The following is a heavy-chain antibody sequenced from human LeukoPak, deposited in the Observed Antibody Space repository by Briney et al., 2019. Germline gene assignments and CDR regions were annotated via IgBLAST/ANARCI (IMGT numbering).Heavy chain of an antibody. CDR2: ISYDGSNK. D-gene: IGHD1-20*01. Sequence: GGSLRLSCAASGFTFSSYAMHWVRQAPGKGLEWVAVISYDGSNKYYADSVKGRFTISRDNSKNTLYLQMNSLRAEDTAVYYCARTRGKESITGKFDYWGQGTLVTVSS. CDR3: ARTRGKESITGKFDY. CDR1: GFTFSSYA. J-gene: IGHJ4*02. V-gene: IGHV3-30*01.